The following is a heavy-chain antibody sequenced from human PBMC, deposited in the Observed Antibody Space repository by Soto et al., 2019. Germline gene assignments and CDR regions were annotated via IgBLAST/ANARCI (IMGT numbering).Heavy chain of an antibody. Sequence: LIVSCAASGFTFRRYAMHWVRQVPGKGLEGVAVISYDGSNKYYADSVKGRFTISRDNSKNTLYLQMNSLRAEDTAVYSCAREYGLCYTCYHYRMDSWGHATTVT. D-gene: IGHD2-8*01. CDR1: GFTFRRYA. V-gene: IGHV3-30-3*01. CDR3: AREYGLCYTCYHYRMDS. CDR2: ISYDGSNK. J-gene: IGHJ6*02.